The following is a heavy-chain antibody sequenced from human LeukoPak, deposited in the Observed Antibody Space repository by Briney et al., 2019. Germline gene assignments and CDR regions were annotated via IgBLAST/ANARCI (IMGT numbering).Heavy chain of an antibody. Sequence: QAGGSLRLSCAASGFTFSSDAMSWVRQAPGKGLEWVSGISGRGDWTYYADSVKGRFAISRDNSRNTLYLQMNSMRAEDTAVYYCATPLGDYGYFFYFDYWGQGTLVTVSS. J-gene: IGHJ4*02. CDR3: ATPLGDYGYFFYFDY. CDR2: ISGRGDWT. CDR1: GFTFSSDA. V-gene: IGHV3-23*01. D-gene: IGHD4-17*01.